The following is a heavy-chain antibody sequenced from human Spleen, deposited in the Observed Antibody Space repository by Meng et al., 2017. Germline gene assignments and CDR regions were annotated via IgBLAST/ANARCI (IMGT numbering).Heavy chain of an antibody. CDR2: INDSGST. D-gene: IGHD4-11*01. CDR1: GGTIMGYH. Sequence: QRQRWGGGLLRPSEPPSLTCAVFGGTIMGYHWSWIRQPPGKGLEWIGEINDSGSTNYNPSLKSRVTISKDTSKNQFSLKLSSVTAADSAVYYCARGPTTMAHDFDYWGQGTLVTVSS. V-gene: IGHV4-34*01. J-gene: IGHJ4*02. CDR3: ARGPTTMAHDFDY.